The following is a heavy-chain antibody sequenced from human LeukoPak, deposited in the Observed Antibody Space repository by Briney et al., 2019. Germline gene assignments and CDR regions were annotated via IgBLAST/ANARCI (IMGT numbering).Heavy chain of an antibody. CDR1: GFTFSSYA. V-gene: IGHV3-23*01. Sequence: PGGSLRLSCAASGFTFSSYAMSWVRQAPGKGLEWVSVISESGGSTYYADSVKGRFTISRDNSKNTLYLQMNSLRAEDTAVYYCAKDPRRIRFLEWLLPPAKFDYWGQGTLVTVSS. D-gene: IGHD3-3*01. CDR2: ISESGGST. J-gene: IGHJ4*02. CDR3: AKDPRRIRFLEWLLPPAKFDY.